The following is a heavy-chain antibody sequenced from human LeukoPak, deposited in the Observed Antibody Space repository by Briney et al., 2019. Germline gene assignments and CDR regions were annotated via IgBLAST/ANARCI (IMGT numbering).Heavy chain of an antibody. CDR1: GFTFSRYT. CDR3: VKCTSGWAFDH. V-gene: IGHV3-21*01. Sequence: PGGSLRLSCAASGFTFSRYTMNWVRQAPGKGLEWVSSVDPTTNYIYYIDSVKGRFTISRDNAANSLSLQMDSLKTEDSALYFCVKCTSGWAFDHWGQGILVTVSS. J-gene: IGHJ4*02. CDR2: VDPTTNYI. D-gene: IGHD6-19*01.